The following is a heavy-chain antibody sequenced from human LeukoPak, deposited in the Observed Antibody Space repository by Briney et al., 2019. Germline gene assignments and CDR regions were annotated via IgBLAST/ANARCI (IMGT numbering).Heavy chain of an antibody. D-gene: IGHD2-2*01. CDR1: GFTFCSYC. V-gene: IGHV3-7*01. CDR3: ASSSQYQVLSFY. Sequence: GGSLRLFCAASGFTFCSYCLSCVRRAPGGGRVWVANIKQDRSEEFYVHSVNARITNSRDNAKNSQYLQMNSLRAEDKAVYYCASSSQYQVLSFYWGQGTLVAASS. CDR2: IKQDRSEE. J-gene: IGHJ4*02.